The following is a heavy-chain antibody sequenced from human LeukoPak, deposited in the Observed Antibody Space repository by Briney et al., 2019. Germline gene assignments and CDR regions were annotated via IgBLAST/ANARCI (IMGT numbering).Heavy chain of an antibody. CDR2: INHSGST. CDR1: GGSFSGYY. J-gene: IGHJ4*02. Sequence: SETLSLTCAVYGGSFSGYYWSWIRQPPGKGLEWIGEINHSGSTNYNPSLKSRVTISVDTSKNQFSLKLSSVTAADTAVYYCARRPSQLTGEFDYWGQGTLVTVSS. V-gene: IGHV4-34*01. D-gene: IGHD7-27*01. CDR3: ARRPSQLTGEFDY.